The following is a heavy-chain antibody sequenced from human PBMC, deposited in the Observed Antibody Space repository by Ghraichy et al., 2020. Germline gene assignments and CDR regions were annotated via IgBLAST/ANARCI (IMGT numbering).Heavy chain of an antibody. CDR3: ARLYCSGGRCDSIFDH. CDR2: IKQDGSAK. CDR1: GYTFSTYW. Sequence: GESLNISCAASGYTFSTYWMGWVRQAPGKGLDWVANIKQDGSAKYYVDSVKDRFTISRDNTKNSLYLQMNSLRAEDTAVYYCARLYCSGGRCDSIFDHWGQGTLVTVSS. J-gene: IGHJ4*02. D-gene: IGHD2-15*01. V-gene: IGHV3-7*01.